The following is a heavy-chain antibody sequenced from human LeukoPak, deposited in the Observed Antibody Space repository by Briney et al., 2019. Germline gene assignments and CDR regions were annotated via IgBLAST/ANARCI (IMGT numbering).Heavy chain of an antibody. CDR1: GYTFTGYY. CDR2: IIPNSGVT. J-gene: IGHJ4*02. CDR3: ARAGAAAGATDFDY. Sequence: ASVKVSCKASGYTFTGYYMHWVRQAPGQGLEWMGWIIPNSGVTNYAQKFQGRVTMTRDTSISTAYMELSRLRSDDTAVYYCARAGAAAGATDFDYWGQGTLVTVSS. V-gene: IGHV1-2*02. D-gene: IGHD6-13*01.